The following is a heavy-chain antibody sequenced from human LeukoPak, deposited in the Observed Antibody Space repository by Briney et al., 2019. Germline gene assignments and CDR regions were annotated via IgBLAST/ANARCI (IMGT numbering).Heavy chain of an antibody. D-gene: IGHD1-26*01. V-gene: IGHV1-18*01. CDR2: ISAYNGNT. J-gene: IGHJ3*02. Sequence: ASVKVSCKASGYTFTSYGISWVRQAPGQGLEWMGWISAYNGNTNYAQKLQGRVTMTTDTSTSTAYMELRSLRSDDTAVYYCARSKEVEWELLDAFDIWGQGTMVTVSS. CDR3: ARSKEVEWELLDAFDI. CDR1: GYTFTSYG.